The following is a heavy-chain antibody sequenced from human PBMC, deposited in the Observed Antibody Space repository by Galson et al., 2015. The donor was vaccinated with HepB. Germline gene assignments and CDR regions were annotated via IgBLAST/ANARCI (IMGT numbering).Heavy chain of an antibody. CDR3: ARADGTGYYGLFDY. V-gene: IGHV3-74*01. J-gene: IGHJ4*02. CDR2: INMDGTST. CDR1: GFSLSRHW. D-gene: IGHD1-26*01. Sequence: SLRLSCAASGFSLSRHWMHWVRQGPGKGLVWVPRINMDGTSTSYAESVKGRFTISKDNAKNTLYLQMNSLRLEDTAVYYCARADGTGYYGLFDYWGLGTLVTVSS.